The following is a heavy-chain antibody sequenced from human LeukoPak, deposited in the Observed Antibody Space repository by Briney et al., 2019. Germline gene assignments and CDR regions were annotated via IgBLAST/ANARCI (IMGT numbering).Heavy chain of an antibody. J-gene: IGHJ4*02. CDR3: AKVLGAKADYTLAGQVSSYFNY. CDR2: IYHSGDT. CDR1: GDSIRNGGYS. V-gene: IGHV4-30-2*01. D-gene: IGHD4-11*01. Sequence: PSETLSLTCTVSGDSIRNGGYSWSWIRQPPGKGLEWIGYIYHSGDTHYNPSLKSRVAISVDTFKNQFSLRLNSVTAADTAVYYCAKVLGAKADYTLAGQVSSYFNYWAKGPLVT.